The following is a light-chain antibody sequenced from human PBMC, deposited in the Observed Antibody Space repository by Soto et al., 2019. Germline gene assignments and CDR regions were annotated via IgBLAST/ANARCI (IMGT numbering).Light chain of an antibody. Sequence: DIQMTQSPSTLSASVGDRVTITCRASQSISSWLAWYQQKPGKAPKLLIYKASSLESGVPSRFSGSGSRTEFTLTISSLQPDDFATYSCQQYNSYPYTFGQGTKLEIK. J-gene: IGKJ2*01. CDR3: QQYNSYPYT. V-gene: IGKV1-5*03. CDR1: QSISSW. CDR2: KAS.